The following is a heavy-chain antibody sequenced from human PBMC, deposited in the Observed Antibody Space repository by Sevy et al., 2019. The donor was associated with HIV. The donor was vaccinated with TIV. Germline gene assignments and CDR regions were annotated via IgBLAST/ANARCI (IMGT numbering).Heavy chain of an antibody. D-gene: IGHD3-10*01. Sequence: GGSLRLSCAASGFTFSGYWMSWVRQAPGKGLEWVANINQDGGDKYYVDSVKGRFTISRDNAKNSLYLQMNSLRAEDTALYYCVRDSTFGELGNWFDPWGQGTLVTVSS. J-gene: IGHJ5*02. CDR1: GFTFSGYW. V-gene: IGHV3-7*01. CDR2: INQDGGDK. CDR3: VRDSTFGELGNWFDP.